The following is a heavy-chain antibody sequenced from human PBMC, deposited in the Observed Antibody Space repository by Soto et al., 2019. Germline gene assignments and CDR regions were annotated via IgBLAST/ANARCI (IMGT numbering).Heavy chain of an antibody. CDR2: IYYSGST. J-gene: IGHJ6*02. V-gene: IGHV4-31*03. CDR3: ARGYCSSTSCYLGGGGYGMDF. Sequence: QVQLQESGPGLVKPSQTLSLTCTVSGGSISSGGYYWSWIRQHPGKGLEWIGYIYYSGSTYYNPSLKSRVTISVDTSKNQFSLKLSSVTAADTAVYYCARGYCSSTSCYLGGGGYGMDFWGQATTVTVSS. CDR1: GGSISSGGYY. D-gene: IGHD2-2*01.